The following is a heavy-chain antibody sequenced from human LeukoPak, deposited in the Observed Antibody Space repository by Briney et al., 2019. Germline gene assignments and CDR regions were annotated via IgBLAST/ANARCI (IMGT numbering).Heavy chain of an antibody. D-gene: IGHD5-24*01. Sequence: PGGSLRLSCAASGFTFSSYAMSWVRQAPGKGLEWVSAISGSGGSTYYADSVKGRFTISRDNAKNSLYLQMNSLRAEDTAVYYCARDRIEMATIFAYWGQGTLVTVSS. J-gene: IGHJ4*02. V-gene: IGHV3-23*01. CDR2: ISGSGGST. CDR3: ARDRIEMATIFAY. CDR1: GFTFSSYA.